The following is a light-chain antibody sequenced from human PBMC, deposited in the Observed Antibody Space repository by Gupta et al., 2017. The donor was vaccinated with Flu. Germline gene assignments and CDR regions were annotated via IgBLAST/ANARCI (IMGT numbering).Light chain of an antibody. CDR1: QSVSSN. CDR2: GAS. CDR3: QQYNNWPLT. V-gene: IGKV3-15*01. J-gene: IGKJ3*01. Sequence: ERVMTQSPATLSVSPGERATLSCRASQSVSSNLAWYQQKPGQAPRLLIYGASTRATGIPARFSGSGSGTEFTLTISSLQSEDFGVYYCQQYNNWPLTFGPGTKVDIK.